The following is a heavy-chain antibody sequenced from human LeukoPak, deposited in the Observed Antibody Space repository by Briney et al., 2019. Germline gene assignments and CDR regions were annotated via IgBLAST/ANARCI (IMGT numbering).Heavy chain of an antibody. CDR3: ARDLGAARFLEWLGVDNWFDP. CDR1: GYTFTGYY. D-gene: IGHD3-3*01. J-gene: IGHJ5*02. CDR2: IIPIFGTA. Sequence: ASVKVSCKASGYTFTGYYMHWVRQAPGQGLEWMGGIIPIFGTANYAQKFQGRVTITADESTSTAYMELSSLRSEDTAVYYCARDLGAARFLEWLGVDNWFDPWGQGTLVTVSS. V-gene: IGHV1-69*13.